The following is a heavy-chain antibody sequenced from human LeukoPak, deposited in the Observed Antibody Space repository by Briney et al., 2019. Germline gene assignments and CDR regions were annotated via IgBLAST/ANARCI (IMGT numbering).Heavy chain of an antibody. CDR3: AREPGIAAAEPAWFDP. D-gene: IGHD6-13*01. CDR1: GGTFSSYA. J-gene: IGHJ5*02. Sequence: SVKVSCKASGGTFSSYAISWVRQAPGQGLEWMGRIIPILGIANYAQKFQGRVTITADKSTSTAYMELRSLRSDDTAVYYCAREPGIAAAEPAWFDPWGQGTLVTVSS. CDR2: IIPILGIA. V-gene: IGHV1-69*04.